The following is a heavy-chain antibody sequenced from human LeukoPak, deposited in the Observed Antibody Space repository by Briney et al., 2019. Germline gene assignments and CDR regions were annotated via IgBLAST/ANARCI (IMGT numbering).Heavy chain of an antibody. CDR3: ARGLRDGYNPYDY. D-gene: IGHD5-24*01. V-gene: IGHV3-21*01. CDR2: ISSSSSYI. J-gene: IGHJ4*02. CDR1: GFTFSSYS. Sequence: GGSLRLSCAASGFTFSSYSMNWVRQAPGKGLEWVSSISSSSSYIYYADSVKGRFTISRDNAKNSLYLQMNSLRAEDTAVYYCARGLRDGYNPYDYWGQGTLVTVSS.